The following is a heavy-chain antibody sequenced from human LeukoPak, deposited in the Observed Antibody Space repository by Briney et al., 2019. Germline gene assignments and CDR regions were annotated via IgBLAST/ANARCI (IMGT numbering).Heavy chain of an antibody. Sequence: PSETLSLTCTVSGDSISSGDYYWSWIRQPPGKGLEWIGYIYYSGSTYYNPSLKSRVTISVDTSKNQFSLKLSSVTAADTAVYYCARELYGDYAFFDYWGQGTLVTVSS. V-gene: IGHV4-30-4*01. CDR1: GDSISSGDYY. CDR3: ARELYGDYAFFDY. D-gene: IGHD4-17*01. CDR2: IYYSGST. J-gene: IGHJ4*02.